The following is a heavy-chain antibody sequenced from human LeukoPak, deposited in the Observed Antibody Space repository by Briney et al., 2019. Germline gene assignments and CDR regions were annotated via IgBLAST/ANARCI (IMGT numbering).Heavy chain of an antibody. J-gene: IGHJ4*02. Sequence: GGSLRPPCAASGFTFSCCAMGWVRQAPGKGLEWVSVITGSDGRTYYADSVKGRFTISRDNSKNTLFLQMNSLRAEDTAVYYCAKGAPLARLVDYWGQGTLVTVSS. CDR1: GFTFSCCA. CDR2: ITGSDGRT. CDR3: AKGAPLARLVDY. V-gene: IGHV3-23*01. D-gene: IGHD6-6*01.